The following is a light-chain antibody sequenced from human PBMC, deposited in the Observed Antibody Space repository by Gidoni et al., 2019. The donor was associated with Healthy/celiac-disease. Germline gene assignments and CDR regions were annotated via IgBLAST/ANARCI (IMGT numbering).Light chain of an antibody. CDR1: QNINSY. J-gene: IGKJ1*01. CDR2: AAS. CDR3: QRSYSTPQKT. Sequence: DIQMTQSPTSLSASVGDRVTIPCRASQNINSYLNWYQQKPGKAPKRLIYAASSLQSGVPSRFSGSGSGTDFTLTISSLQPEDFATYYCQRSYSTPQKTFGQGTKVEIK. V-gene: IGKV1-39*01.